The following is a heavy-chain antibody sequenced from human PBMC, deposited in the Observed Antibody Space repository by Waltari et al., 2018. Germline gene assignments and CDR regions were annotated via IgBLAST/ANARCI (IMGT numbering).Heavy chain of an antibody. CDR3: ARQSGSYYHFYYYGMDV. J-gene: IGHJ6*02. V-gene: IGHV5-51*01. Sequence: EVQLVQSGAEVKKPGESLKISCKGSGYSFTSYRNGWVRQMPGKGRGWMWFCYRWDSDPSYRRSFQVQVTIPADKSTTTADLQWSSLKASDTAMYYCARQSGSYYHFYYYGMDVWGQGTTVTVSS. CDR1: GYSFTSYR. D-gene: IGHD1-26*01. CDR2: CYRWDSDP.